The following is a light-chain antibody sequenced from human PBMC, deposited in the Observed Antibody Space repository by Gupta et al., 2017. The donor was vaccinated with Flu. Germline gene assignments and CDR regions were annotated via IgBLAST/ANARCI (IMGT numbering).Light chain of an antibody. Sequence: PSSLSASEGDRVTSSGRESQSISSYLDWYQQRAGKAPKLLMYAASSMESGVPERFSGSGSGTXFTLTIXRLQPEDFAMYYCQQSDDIPYTFGXGTKVEIK. V-gene: IGKV1-39*01. CDR3: QQSDDIPYT. J-gene: IGKJ2*01. CDR2: AAS. CDR1: QSISSY.